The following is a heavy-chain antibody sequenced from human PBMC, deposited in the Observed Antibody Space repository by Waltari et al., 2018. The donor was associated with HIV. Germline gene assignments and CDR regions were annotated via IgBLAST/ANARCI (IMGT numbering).Heavy chain of an antibody. CDR3: ARDRNYYYDSSGYFFNAFDI. V-gene: IGHV4-61*02. CDR2: IYTSGNT. CDR1: GGSISSGSYY. Sequence: QVQLQESGPGLVKPSQTLSLTCTVSGGSISSGSYYWSWIRQPAGKGLEWIGRIYTSGNTNYTPALKCRVTISVDTAKNPFSLKLSSGTAADTAVYYCARDRNYYYDSSGYFFNAFDIWGQGTMVTVSS. J-gene: IGHJ3*02. D-gene: IGHD3-22*01.